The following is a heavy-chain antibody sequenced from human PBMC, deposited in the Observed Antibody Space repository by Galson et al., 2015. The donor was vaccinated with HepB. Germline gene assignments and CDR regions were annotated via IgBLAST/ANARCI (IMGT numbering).Heavy chain of an antibody. J-gene: IGHJ4*02. CDR2: ISYDGSNK. D-gene: IGHD6-13*01. CDR3: AREAAAGSFDY. Sequence: SLRLSCAASGFTFSSYAMHWVCQAPGKGLEWVAVISYDGSNKYYADSVKGRFTISRDNSKNTLYLQMNSLRAEDTAVYYCAREAAAGSFDYWGQGTLATVSS. V-gene: IGHV3-30-3*01. CDR1: GFTFSSYA.